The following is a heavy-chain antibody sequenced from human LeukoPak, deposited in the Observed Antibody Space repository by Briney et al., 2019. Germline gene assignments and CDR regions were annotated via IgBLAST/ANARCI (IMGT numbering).Heavy chain of an antibody. D-gene: IGHD5-24*01. CDR2: IYSGGTT. J-gene: IGHJ5*01. CDR3: ARGEDGFQKPFDC. Sequence: PGGSLRLSCAASGFTVSSSYMTWVRQAPGKGLDWVSLIYSGGTTYYADSVKGRFTISRDTSKNTLYLQMNSLRAGDTAVYYCARGEDGFQKPFDCWGQGTLVTVSS. V-gene: IGHV3-53*01. CDR1: GFTVSSSY.